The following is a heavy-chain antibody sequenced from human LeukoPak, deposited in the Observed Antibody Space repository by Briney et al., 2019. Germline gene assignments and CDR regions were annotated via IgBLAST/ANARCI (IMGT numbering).Heavy chain of an antibody. CDR1: GFTFSSYS. J-gene: IGHJ6*03. V-gene: IGHV3-48*04. D-gene: IGHD3-10*01. Sequence: GGSLRLSCAASGFTFSSYSMNWVRQAPGKGLEWVSYISSSGSTIYYADSVKGRFTISRDNAKNSLYLQMNRLRAEDTAVYYCARGRRYYGSGSYYWIYMDVWGKGTTVTVSS. CDR3: ARGRRYYGSGSYYWIYMDV. CDR2: ISSSGSTI.